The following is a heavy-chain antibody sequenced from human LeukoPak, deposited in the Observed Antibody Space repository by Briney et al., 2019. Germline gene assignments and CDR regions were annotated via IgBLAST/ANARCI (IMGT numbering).Heavy chain of an antibody. CDR3: ARVWFGYFFQ. J-gene: IGHJ4*02. CDR1: GFTFSSYA. Sequence: GGSLRLSCAASGFTFSSYAMSWVRQAPGKGLEWVSVIHTGGTTHYTDSVKGRFTISKDNSNNTVFLQMNSVRVEGTAVYYCARVWFGYFFQWGQGVLVTVSS. CDR2: IHTGGTT. D-gene: IGHD3-10*01. V-gene: IGHV3-23*03.